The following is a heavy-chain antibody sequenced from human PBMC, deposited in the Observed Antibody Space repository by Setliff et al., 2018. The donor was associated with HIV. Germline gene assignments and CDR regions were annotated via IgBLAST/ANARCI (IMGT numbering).Heavy chain of an antibody. J-gene: IGHJ3*02. V-gene: IGHV1-18*04. Sequence: ASVKVSCKASGYTFTAYYIHWVRQAPGQGLEWMGWISGYNGNTNYAQKFQGRVTMTTDTSTSTAYMQLRSLRSDDTAVYYCASGRGEYSSGWFRSALDIWGQGTMVT. CDR2: ISGYNGNT. D-gene: IGHD6-19*01. CDR3: ASGRGEYSSGWFRSALDI. CDR1: GYTFTAYY.